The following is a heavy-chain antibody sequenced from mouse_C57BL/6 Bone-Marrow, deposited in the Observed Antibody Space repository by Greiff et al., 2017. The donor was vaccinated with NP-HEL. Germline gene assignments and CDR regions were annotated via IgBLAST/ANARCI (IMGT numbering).Heavy chain of an antibody. D-gene: IGHD2-3*01. CDR2: INPSTGGT. Sequence: EVQGVESGPELVKPGASVKISCKASGYSFTGYYMNWVKQSPEKSLEWIGEINPSTGGTTYNQKFKAKATLTVDKSSSTAYMQLKSLTSEDSAVYYCARIGRDGYYTWFAYWGQGTLVTVSA. CDR1: GYSFTGYY. J-gene: IGHJ3*01. CDR3: ARIGRDGYYTWFAY. V-gene: IGHV1-42*01.